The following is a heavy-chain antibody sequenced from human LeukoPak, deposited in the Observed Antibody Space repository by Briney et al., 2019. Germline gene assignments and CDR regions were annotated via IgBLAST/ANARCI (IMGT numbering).Heavy chain of an antibody. J-gene: IGHJ6*03. CDR2: IRYDGSNK. Sequence: PGGSLRLSCAASGFTFSSYAMHWVRQAPGKGLEWVAFIRYDGSNKYYADSVKGRFTISRDNSKNTLYLQMNSLRAEDTAVYYCARTVYSSGWNYYYYMDVWGKGTTVTISS. D-gene: IGHD6-19*01. CDR3: ARTVYSSGWNYYYYMDV. CDR1: GFTFSSYA. V-gene: IGHV3-33*08.